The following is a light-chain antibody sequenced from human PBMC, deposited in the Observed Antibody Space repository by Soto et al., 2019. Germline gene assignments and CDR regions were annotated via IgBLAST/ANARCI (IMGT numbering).Light chain of an antibody. Sequence: DLQMTQSPSSLSGSVGDRVTITFLASQSIISYLNWYQQKPGKAPKLLIYAASSLQSGVPSRFSGSGSGTDFTLTISSLQPEDFATYYCQQSYSTPITFGQGTRLEIK. CDR2: AAS. V-gene: IGKV1-39*01. CDR1: QSIISY. J-gene: IGKJ5*01. CDR3: QQSYSTPIT.